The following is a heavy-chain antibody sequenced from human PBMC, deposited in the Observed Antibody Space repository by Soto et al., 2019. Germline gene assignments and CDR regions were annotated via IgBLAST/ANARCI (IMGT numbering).Heavy chain of an antibody. CDR1: GFSLTTSGVG. CDR2: MSGNADK. Sequence: QITLKESGPTLVKPTQTLTLTCSFSGFSLTTSGVGVCWIRHPPGTALEWLALMSGNADKRSSRSRHSRLTITTDTSKNQVVLSVTTTGPVDTATYYCAHLPVDYYSGPGNGFWFVPWCQGTLVTVSS. V-gene: IGHV2-5*01. J-gene: IGHJ5*02. CDR3: AHLPVDYYSGPGNGFWFVP. D-gene: IGHD3-10*01.